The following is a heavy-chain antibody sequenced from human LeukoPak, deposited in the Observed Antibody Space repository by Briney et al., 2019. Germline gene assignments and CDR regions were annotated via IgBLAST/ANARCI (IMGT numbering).Heavy chain of an antibody. J-gene: IGHJ4*02. CDR1: GGSISSGGYS. CDR3: ARGRTDDYFDY. Sequence: PSETLSLTCAVSGGSISSGGYSWSWIRQPPGQGLEWIGYIYHSGSTYYNPSLKSRATISVDSSKNQFSLKLSSVTAADTAVYYCARGRTDDYFDYWGQGTLVTVSS. CDR2: IYHSGST. V-gene: IGHV4-30-2*01.